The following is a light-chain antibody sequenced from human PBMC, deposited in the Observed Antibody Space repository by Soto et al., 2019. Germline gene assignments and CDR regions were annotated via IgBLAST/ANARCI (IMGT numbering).Light chain of an antibody. CDR2: TTS. CDR3: QQAYSIPYT. Sequence: IQMTQSPSSLSASVGDRVTVTCRASQSVSSYLNWYRQLPGKAPKLLTFTTSTLQSGVPSRFSGSGSGTDFTLTISSLQPEDFATYYCQQAYSIPYTFGRGTKLEIK. V-gene: IGKV1-39*01. CDR1: QSVSSY. J-gene: IGKJ2*01.